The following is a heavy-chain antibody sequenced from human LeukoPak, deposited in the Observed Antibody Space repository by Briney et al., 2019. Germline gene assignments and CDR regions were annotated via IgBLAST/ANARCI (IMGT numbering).Heavy chain of an antibody. V-gene: IGHV3-43*02. CDR1: GFTFDDFA. Sequence: PGGSLRLSCAASGFTFDDFAMHWVRQAPGEGLEWDSLISAFDDITYYANSGRGRFTISRDNRKNSLYLQMNNLKIEDTSFYYCAKVISGWYGDDFWGQGTLVTVSS. J-gene: IGHJ4*02. CDR2: ISAFDDIT. D-gene: IGHD6-19*01. CDR3: AKVISGWYGDDF.